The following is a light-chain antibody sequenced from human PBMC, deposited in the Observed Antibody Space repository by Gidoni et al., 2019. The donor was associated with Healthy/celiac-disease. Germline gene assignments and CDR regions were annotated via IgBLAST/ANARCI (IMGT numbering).Light chain of an antibody. J-gene: IGKJ3*01. CDR2: LGS. Sequence: DIVMTQSPLSLPVTPGEPASISCRSSQSLLHSNGYNYLDWYLQKPGQAPQLLIYLGSNRASGVPDRFSGSGSGTDFTLKISRVEAEDVGVYYCMQALHSFTFXPXTKVDIK. V-gene: IGKV2-28*01. CDR1: QSLLHSNGYNY. CDR3: MQALHSFT.